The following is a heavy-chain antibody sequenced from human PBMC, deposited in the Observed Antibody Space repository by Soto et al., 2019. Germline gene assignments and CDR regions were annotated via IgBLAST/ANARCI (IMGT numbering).Heavy chain of an antibody. CDR3: ASFRPLSDY. CDR1: GFTFSSYA. Sequence: GGSLRLSCAASGFTFSSYAMSWVRQAPGRGLESVSVITSNGGIINYANSVKGRFTISRDNSKNTLYLQMGSLRADDMAVYYCASFRPLSDYWGQGTLVTVSS. CDR2: ITSNGGII. J-gene: IGHJ4*02. V-gene: IGHV3-64*01.